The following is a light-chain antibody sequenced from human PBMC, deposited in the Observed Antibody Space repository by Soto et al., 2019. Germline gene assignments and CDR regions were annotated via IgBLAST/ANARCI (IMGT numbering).Light chain of an antibody. CDR2: GAS. CDR3: QQYGSSPPRIT. CDR1: HSVSSSY. Sequence: EIVLTQSPGTLSLSPGERAPLSCRPRHSVSSSYLAWYQQKPGQAPTPLIYGASSRATGIPDPFSGSGSGTDFTLTISSLEPEDFAVYYCQQYGSSPPRITFGGGTKVEIK. V-gene: IGKV3-20*01. J-gene: IGKJ4*01.